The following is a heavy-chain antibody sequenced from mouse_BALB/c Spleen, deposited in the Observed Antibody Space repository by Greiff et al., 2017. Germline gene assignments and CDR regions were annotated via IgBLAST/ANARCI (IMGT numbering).Heavy chain of an antibody. V-gene: IGHV1-7*01. CDR2: INPSTGYT. Sequence: VQLQQSGAELAKPGASVKMSCKASGYTFTSYWMHWVKQRPGQGLEWIGYINPSTGYTEYNQKFKDKATLTADKSSSTAYMQLSSLTSEDSAVYYCARTFFDVWGAGTTVTVSS. J-gene: IGHJ1*01. CDR3: ARTFFDV. CDR1: GYTFTSYW.